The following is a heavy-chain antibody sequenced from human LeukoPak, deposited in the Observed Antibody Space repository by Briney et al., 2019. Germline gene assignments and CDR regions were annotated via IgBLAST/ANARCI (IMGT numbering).Heavy chain of an antibody. CDR1: GFTFSSYS. Sequence: GGSLRLSCAASGFTFSSYSMNWVRQAPGKGLEWVSSISSSSSYIYYADSVKGRFTISRDNAKNSLYLQMNSLRAEDTAVYYCARGKRGYYGSGSYRGPSDYYYGMDVWGQGTTVTVSS. CDR3: ARGKRGYYGSGSYRGPSDYYYGMDV. CDR2: ISSSSSYI. D-gene: IGHD3-10*01. J-gene: IGHJ6*02. V-gene: IGHV3-21*01.